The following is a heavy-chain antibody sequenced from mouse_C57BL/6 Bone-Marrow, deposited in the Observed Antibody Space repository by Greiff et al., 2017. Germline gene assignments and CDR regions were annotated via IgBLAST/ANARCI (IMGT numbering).Heavy chain of an antibody. V-gene: IGHV14-4*01. CDR1: GFNIKDDY. CDR2: IDPEIGDT. J-gene: IGHJ2*01. D-gene: IGHD2-3*01. Sequence: EVQLKQSGAELVRPGASVKLSCTASGFNIKDDYIHWVKQRPEQGLEWIGWIDPEIGDTEYASKFQGKATITSDTSSNTAYLQLSSLTSEDTAVYYCSSFDGNYFDFGGQGTPLSVAS. CDR3: SSFDGNYFDF.